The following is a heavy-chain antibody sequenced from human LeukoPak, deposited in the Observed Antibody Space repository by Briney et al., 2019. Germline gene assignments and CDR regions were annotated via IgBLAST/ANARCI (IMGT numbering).Heavy chain of an antibody. V-gene: IGHV3-48*04. J-gene: IGHJ4*02. CDR2: ISSSSSTI. CDR1: GFTFSSYS. D-gene: IGHD3/OR15-3a*01. CDR3: ARVGQSTRYY. Sequence: PGGSLRLSCAASGFTFSSYSMNWVRQAPGKGLEWVSHISSSSSTIYYADSVKGRFTISRDNANNSLYLQMNNLRAEDTAVYYCARVGQSTRYYWGQGTLVTVSS.